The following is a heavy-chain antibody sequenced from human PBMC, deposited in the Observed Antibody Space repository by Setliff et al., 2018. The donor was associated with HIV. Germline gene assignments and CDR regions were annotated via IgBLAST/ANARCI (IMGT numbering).Heavy chain of an antibody. D-gene: IGHD2-21*02. Sequence: SETLSLTCTVSGGSISSSSYYWGWIRQPPGKGLEWIGSIYYSGITYYNPSLKSRVTISVDTSKNQFSLKLTSVTAADTAVYYCAREVDVVTTSDAFDIWGQGTMVTVSS. CDR1: GGSISSSSYY. CDR2: IYYSGIT. CDR3: AREVDVVTTSDAFDI. J-gene: IGHJ3*02. V-gene: IGHV4-39*02.